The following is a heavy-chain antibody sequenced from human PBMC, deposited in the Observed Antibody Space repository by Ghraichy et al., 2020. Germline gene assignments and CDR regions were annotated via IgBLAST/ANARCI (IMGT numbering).Heavy chain of an antibody. CDR3: ARGRIMITFGGVIVHAFDI. D-gene: IGHD3-16*02. Sequence: SETLSLTCAVYGGSFSGYYWSWIRQPPGKGLEWIGEINHSGSTNYNPSLKSRVTISVDTSKNQFSLKLSSVTAADTAVYYCARGRIMITFGGVIVHAFDIWGQGTMVTVSS. CDR2: INHSGST. CDR1: GGSFSGYY. V-gene: IGHV4-34*01. J-gene: IGHJ3*02.